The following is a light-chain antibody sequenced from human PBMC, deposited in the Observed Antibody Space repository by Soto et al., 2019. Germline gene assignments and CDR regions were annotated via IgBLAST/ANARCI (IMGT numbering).Light chain of an antibody. CDR1: SSDVGSYNL. Sequence: QSVLAQPASVSGSPGQSITISCTGTSSDVGSYNLVSWFQQLPGKVPKLIIYEGTKRPSGVSDRFSGSKSGYTASLTISGLQAEDAADYYCFSYAGKSVYVFGTGTKVTVL. CDR3: FSYAGKSVYV. V-gene: IGLV2-23*01. J-gene: IGLJ1*01. CDR2: EGT.